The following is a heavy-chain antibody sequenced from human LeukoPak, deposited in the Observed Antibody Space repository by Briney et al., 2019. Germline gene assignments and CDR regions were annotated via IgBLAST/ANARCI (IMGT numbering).Heavy chain of an antibody. CDR2: IYTRGST. V-gene: IGHV4-61*02. Sequence: SETLSLTSTVTGGFLARGSYYWSWIRQPAVKGLDRNGRIYTRGSTNYNPSLKSRVTISVDTSKNQFCLKLSSVAAADTAVYVCARDSSPLGYSYGVNSYYYMDVWGKGTTVTVSS. D-gene: IGHD5-18*01. J-gene: IGHJ6*03. CDR3: ARDSSPLGYSYGVNSYYYMDV. CDR1: GGFLARGSYY.